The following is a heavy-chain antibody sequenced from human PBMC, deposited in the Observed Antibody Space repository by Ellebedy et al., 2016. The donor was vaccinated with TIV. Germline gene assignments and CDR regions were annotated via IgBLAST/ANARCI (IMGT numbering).Heavy chain of an antibody. Sequence: ASVTVSCXTSGYTLSSYGISWVRQAPGQGLEWLGWISGYNGNTNANRKYGQKVQGRVTLTTDTSTSTASMELRSLRSDDTAVYYCARAEDLYSDGFEMWGQGTLVTVSS. CDR2: ISGYNGNTNANR. D-gene: IGHD2-21*01. CDR3: ARAEDLYSDGFEM. CDR1: GYTLSSYG. V-gene: IGHV1-18*01. J-gene: IGHJ3*02.